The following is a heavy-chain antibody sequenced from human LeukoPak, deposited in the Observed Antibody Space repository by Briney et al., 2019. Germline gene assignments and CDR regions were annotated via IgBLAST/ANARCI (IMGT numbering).Heavy chain of an antibody. V-gene: IGHV4-39*01. CDR1: DDSISSSSYY. Sequence: SETLSLTCTVSDDSISSSSYYWAWIRQPPGKGLEWIGSIYYSGSTYYNPSLKSRVTISVDTSKNQFSLKLSSVTAADTAVYYCARHRISDYDILTGYPGRWFDPWGQGTLVTVSS. D-gene: IGHD3-9*01. CDR2: IYYSGST. J-gene: IGHJ5*02. CDR3: ARHRISDYDILTGYPGRWFDP.